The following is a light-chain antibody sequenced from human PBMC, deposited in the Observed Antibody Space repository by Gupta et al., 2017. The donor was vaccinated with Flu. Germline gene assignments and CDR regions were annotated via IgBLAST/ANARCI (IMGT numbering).Light chain of an antibody. CDR1: QSISSY. V-gene: IGKV1-39*01. Sequence: PPSLSASVGDRVTITCRASQSISSYLNWYQQKPGKAPKLLIYAASSLQSGVPSRFSGSGSGTDFTLTISSLQPEDFATYYCQQSDSPPWTFGQGTKVEIK. J-gene: IGKJ1*01. CDR2: AAS. CDR3: QQSDSPPWT.